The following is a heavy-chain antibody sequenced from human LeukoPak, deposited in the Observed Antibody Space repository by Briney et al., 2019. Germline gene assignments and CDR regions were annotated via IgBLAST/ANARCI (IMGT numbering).Heavy chain of an antibody. J-gene: IGHJ6*03. V-gene: IGHV1-8*02. D-gene: IGHD4-17*01. CDR1: GGTFSSYA. CDR2: MNPNSGNT. Sequence: GASVKVSCKASGGTFSSYAINWVRQATGQGLEWMGWMNPNSGNTGYAQKFQGRVTMTRNTSISTAYMELSSLRSEDTAVYYCARAPKCTVTICYYYMDVWGKGTTVTISS. CDR3: ARAPKCTVTICYYYMDV.